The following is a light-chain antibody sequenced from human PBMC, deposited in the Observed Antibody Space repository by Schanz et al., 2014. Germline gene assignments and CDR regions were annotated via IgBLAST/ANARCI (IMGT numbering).Light chain of an antibody. CDR3: SSYTVTSTLV. V-gene: IGLV2-14*03. CDR2: DVS. CDR1: SSDVGGYNF. J-gene: IGLJ2*01. Sequence: QSALTQPRSVSGSPGQSITISCTGTSSDVGGYNFVSWYQQHPGKAPKVIIYDVSNRPSGVSNRFSGSKSDVTASLTISGLQAEDEADYYCSSYTVTSTLVFGGGTKLTVL.